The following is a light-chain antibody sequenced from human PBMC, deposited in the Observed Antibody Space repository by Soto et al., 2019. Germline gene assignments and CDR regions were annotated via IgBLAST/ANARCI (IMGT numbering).Light chain of an antibody. Sequence: EIVLTQSPGTLSLSPGERATLSCRASQSVSSNYLAWYQQKPGQAPRLLIYGASSRASGVPDRFSGSGSGTDFTLTISRPEPEDFAVYYCQQYGSSPPRTFGQGTKVEI. CDR3: QQYGSSPPRT. CDR1: QSVSSNY. CDR2: GAS. J-gene: IGKJ1*01. V-gene: IGKV3-20*01.